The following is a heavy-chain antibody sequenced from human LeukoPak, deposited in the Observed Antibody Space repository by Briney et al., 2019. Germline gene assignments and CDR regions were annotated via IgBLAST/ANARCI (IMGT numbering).Heavy chain of an antibody. CDR1: GYTFTGYY. CDR2: INPHSGGT. Sequence: ASVKVSCKASGYTFTGYYIQWVRQAPGQGLEWMGWINPHSGGTNYAQEFQGRVTMTRDTSISTAYMELSRLRSDDTAVYYCARGSRPRVLRFLEWLLLFWGQGTLVTVSS. J-gene: IGHJ4*02. D-gene: IGHD3-3*01. CDR3: ARGSRPRVLRFLEWLLLF. V-gene: IGHV1-2*02.